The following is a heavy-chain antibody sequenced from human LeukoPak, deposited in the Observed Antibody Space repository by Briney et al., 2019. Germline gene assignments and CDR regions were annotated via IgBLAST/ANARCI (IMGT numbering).Heavy chain of an antibody. CDR2: IWYDGSKK. CDR1: GFTFRSYG. D-gene: IGHD1-20*01. V-gene: IGHV3-33*01. J-gene: IGHJ4*02. Sequence: ARSLRLSCVASGFTFRSYGMHWVRPAPGKGLEWVAIIWYDGSKKYYADSVQGRFTVSRDNSQNTLYLQMDSLRVEDTGVYYCARYNSGTMDYWGQGTLVTVSS. CDR3: ARYNSGTMDY.